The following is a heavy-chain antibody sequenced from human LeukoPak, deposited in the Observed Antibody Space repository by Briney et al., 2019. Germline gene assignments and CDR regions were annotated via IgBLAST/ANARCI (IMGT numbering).Heavy chain of an antibody. CDR1: GFTFDDYA. D-gene: IGHD6-13*01. Sequence: GGSLRLSCAASGFTFDDYAMHWVRQPPGKGLEWVSGISWNSGSIGYADSVKGRFTISRDNAKNSLYLQMNSLRAEDTALYYCAKDLYGSSWSFDYWGQGTLVTVSS. CDR3: AKDLYGSSWSFDY. CDR2: ISWNSGSI. V-gene: IGHV3-9*01. J-gene: IGHJ4*02.